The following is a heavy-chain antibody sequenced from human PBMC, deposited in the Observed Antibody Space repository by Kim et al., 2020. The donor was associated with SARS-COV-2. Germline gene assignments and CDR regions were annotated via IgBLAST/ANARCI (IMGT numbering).Heavy chain of an antibody. Sequence: SETLSLTCTVFGASIRSGGYYWGWVRQLPRKGLEWIGFMYYSGSTYANPSLKSRLSISVDTSKNVLSLKLASVTAADSAIYYCTRVPLTEVTSGYFESWGQGTLVTVST. D-gene: IGHD2-21*02. CDR2: MYYSGST. V-gene: IGHV4-31*03. CDR3: TRVPLTEVTSGYFES. J-gene: IGHJ4*02. CDR1: GASIRSGGYY.